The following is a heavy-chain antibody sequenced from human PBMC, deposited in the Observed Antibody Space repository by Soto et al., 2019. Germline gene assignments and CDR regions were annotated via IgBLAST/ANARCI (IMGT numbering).Heavy chain of an antibody. CDR1: A. CDR2: IVVGTGST. Sequence: AGRWMRQERRQRLEWIGRIVVGTGSTTYAQTVQERIAITRDMSTNTAYMELSGLRPEDTAIYYCAADAHLFDFWSRHPYYYY. CDR3: AADAHLFDFWSRHPYYYY. J-gene: IGHJ6*01. V-gene: IGHV1-58*01. D-gene: IGHD3-3*01.